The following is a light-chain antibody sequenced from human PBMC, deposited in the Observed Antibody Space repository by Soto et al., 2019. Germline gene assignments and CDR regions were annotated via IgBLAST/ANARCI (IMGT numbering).Light chain of an antibody. J-gene: IGKJ3*01. CDR3: QQYGSSPFT. CDR1: QSVSNNF. Sequence: EIVLTQSPGTVSVSPGERVTLSCRASQSVSNNFLAWHQQRPGQAPRLLIYGASSRAGGIPDRFRGSGSGTDFTRTIYSLEPEDLAVYYCQQYGSSPFTFGPGTKVDVK. CDR2: GAS. V-gene: IGKV3-20*01.